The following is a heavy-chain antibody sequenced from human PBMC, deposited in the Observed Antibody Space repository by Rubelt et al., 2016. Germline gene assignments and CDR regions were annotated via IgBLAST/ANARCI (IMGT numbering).Heavy chain of an antibody. CDR2: INPNRGGT. Sequence: QVQLVQSGAEVKKPGASVKVSCKASGYTFTGYYMHWVRQAPGPGLEWMGRINPNRGGTNYAQKCQGRVTMTRDTSISTAYMELSRLRSDDTAVYYCARGVGTAFDPWGQGTLVTVSS. D-gene: IGHD1-1*01. CDR3: ARGVGTAFDP. J-gene: IGHJ5*02. V-gene: IGHV1-2*06. CDR1: GYTFTGYY.